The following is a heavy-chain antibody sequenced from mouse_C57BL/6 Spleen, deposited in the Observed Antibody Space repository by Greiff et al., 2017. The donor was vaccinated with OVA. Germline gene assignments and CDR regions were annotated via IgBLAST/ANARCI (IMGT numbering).Heavy chain of an antibody. CDR1: GYTFTSYW. CDR3: ARCDDYAMDY. J-gene: IGHJ4*01. Sequence: QVQLQQPGAELVKPGASVKLSCKASGYTFTSYWMHWVKQRPGQGLEWIGMIHPNSGSTNYNEKFKSKATLTVDKSSSPAYMQLSSLTSEDSAVYYCARCDDYAMDYWGQGTSVTVSS. CDR2: IHPNSGST. V-gene: IGHV1-64*01. D-gene: IGHD2-3*01.